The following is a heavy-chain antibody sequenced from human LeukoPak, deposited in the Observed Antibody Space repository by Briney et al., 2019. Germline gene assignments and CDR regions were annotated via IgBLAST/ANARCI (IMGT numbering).Heavy chain of an antibody. J-gene: IGHJ3*01. CDR2: SNPRDGSA. CDR1: GFSFTAYY. V-gene: IGHV1-46*01. Sequence: GASVKVSCTASGFSFTAYYMHWVRQAPGQGLEWMALSNPRDGSADYAQKFRGRVTMTRDTSTSTVYMELSSLRSEDTAVYYCTREGSSLKFFDLWGQGTLVTVSS. CDR3: TREGSSLKFFDL. D-gene: IGHD3-10*01.